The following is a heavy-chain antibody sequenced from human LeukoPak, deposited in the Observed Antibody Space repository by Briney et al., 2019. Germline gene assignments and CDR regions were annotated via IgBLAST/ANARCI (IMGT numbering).Heavy chain of an antibody. J-gene: IGHJ4*02. CDR2: INPHSGGT. V-gene: IGHV1-2*02. D-gene: IGHD2-2*01. CDR1: GYTFTSYY. CDR3: ARDVGEYCSSTNCYASHY. Sequence: ASVKVSCKASGYTFTSYYMHWVRQAPGQGLEWMGWINPHSGGTNYAQKFQGGVTMTRGTSITTAYMELSSLRSDDTAVYYCARDVGEYCSSTNCYASHYWGQGTLVTVSS.